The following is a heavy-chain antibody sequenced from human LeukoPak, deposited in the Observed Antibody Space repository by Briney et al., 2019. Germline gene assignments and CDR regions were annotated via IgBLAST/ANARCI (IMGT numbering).Heavy chain of an antibody. CDR1: GGTFSSYA. CDR3: ARGAVVTEIDY. D-gene: IGHD4-23*01. CDR2: IIPILGIA. Sequence: SVKVSCKASGGTFSSYAISWVRQAPGQGLEWMGRIIPILGIANYAQKFQGRVTITADKSTSTAYMELSSLRSDDTAVYYCARGAVVTEIDYWGQGTLVTVSS. V-gene: IGHV1-69*04. J-gene: IGHJ4*02.